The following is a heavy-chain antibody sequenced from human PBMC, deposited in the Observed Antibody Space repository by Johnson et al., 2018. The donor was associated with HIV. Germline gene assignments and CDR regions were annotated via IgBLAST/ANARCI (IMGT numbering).Heavy chain of an antibody. Sequence: EVQVVESGGGLVQPGGSLRLSCAASGFTVSSNYMSWVRQAPGKGLEWVSVIYSGGSTYYADSVKGRFTISRDNSKNTLYLQMNSLRADDTAVYYCAQMGGYYDSSGYYPAGAFDIWGQGTMVTVSS. CDR1: GFTVSSNY. CDR3: AQMGGYYDSSGYYPAGAFDI. V-gene: IGHV3-66*01. CDR2: IYSGGST. J-gene: IGHJ3*02. D-gene: IGHD3-22*01.